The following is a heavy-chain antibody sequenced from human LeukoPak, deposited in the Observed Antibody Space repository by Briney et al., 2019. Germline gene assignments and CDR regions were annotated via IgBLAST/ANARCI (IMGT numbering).Heavy chain of an antibody. D-gene: IGHD6-19*01. V-gene: IGHV1-2*02. CDR1: GYTFTGYY. CDR2: VNPNSGDT. Sequence: GASVKVSCKASGYTFTGYYMHWVRQAPGQRLEWMGWVNPNSGDTNYAQKFQGRVTVTRDTSISTAYMELSRLRSDDTAVYYCARVGSSGWYVHPTLDYWGQGTLVTVSS. J-gene: IGHJ4*02. CDR3: ARVGSSGWYVHPTLDY.